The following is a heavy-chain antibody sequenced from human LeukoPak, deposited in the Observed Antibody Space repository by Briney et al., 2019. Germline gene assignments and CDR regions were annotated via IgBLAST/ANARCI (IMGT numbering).Heavy chain of an antibody. CDR2: ISSSSSTI. CDR3: ARATYGDFDY. Sequence: PGGSLRLSCAASGFTFSSYSMNWVGQAPGKGREGVSYISSSSSTIYYADSVKGRFTISRDNAKNSLYLQINTLRAEDTAVYYCARATYGDFDYWGQGTLVTVSS. V-gene: IGHV3-48*04. J-gene: IGHJ4*02. CDR1: GFTFSSYS. D-gene: IGHD4/OR15-4a*01.